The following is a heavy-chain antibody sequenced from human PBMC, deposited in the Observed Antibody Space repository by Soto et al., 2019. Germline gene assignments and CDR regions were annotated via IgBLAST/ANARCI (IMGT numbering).Heavy chain of an antibody. V-gene: IGHV4-34*01. CDR1: GGYFSGYC. CDR3: ARNDYGDYRPVY. J-gene: IGHJ4*02. D-gene: IGHD4-17*01. Sequence: SETLSLTCAVHGGYFSGYCWSWIRQSPGKGLEWIGEIDQSGSTNSNPSLKSRVTISVDASKKQFFLKLKSVTAADTAVYYCARNDYGDYRPVYWGQGTLVTVSS. CDR2: IDQSGST.